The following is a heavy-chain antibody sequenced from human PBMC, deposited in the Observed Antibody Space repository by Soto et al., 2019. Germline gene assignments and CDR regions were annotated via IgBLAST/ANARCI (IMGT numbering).Heavy chain of an antibody. V-gene: IGHV6-1*01. CDR2: TYYRSKWYN. CDR1: GDSVSSNSAA. D-gene: IGHD6-13*01. J-gene: IGHJ4*02. Sequence: SQTLSLTCAISGDSVSSNSAAWNWIRQSPSRGLEWLGRTYYRSKWYNDYAVSVKSRITINPDTSKNQFSLQLNSVTPEDTAVYYCARDRLSEQQLVYYFDYWGQGTLVTVSS. CDR3: ARDRLSEQQLVYYFDY.